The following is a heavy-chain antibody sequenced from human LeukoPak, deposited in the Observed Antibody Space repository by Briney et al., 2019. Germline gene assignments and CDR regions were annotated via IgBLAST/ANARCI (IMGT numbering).Heavy chain of an antibody. D-gene: IGHD1-26*01. Sequence: GGSLRLSCTASGFTFSSYAMSWVRQAPGKGLEWVSAISGSGGSTYYADSVKGRFTISRDNSKNTLYLQMNSLRAEDAAVYYCATTPPYSGSYSGYFDYWGQGTLVAVSS. CDR2: ISGSGGST. J-gene: IGHJ4*02. V-gene: IGHV3-23*01. CDR3: ATTPPYSGSYSGYFDY. CDR1: GFTFSSYA.